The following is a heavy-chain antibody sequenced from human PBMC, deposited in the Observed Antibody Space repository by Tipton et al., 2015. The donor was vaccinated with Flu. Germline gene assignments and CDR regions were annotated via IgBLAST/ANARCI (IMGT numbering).Heavy chain of an antibody. CDR3: ARGGFWSGRKLGGMDV. D-gene: IGHD3-3*01. CDR2: ITWKSDAV. V-gene: IGHV3-9*01. CDR1: GFTFDDYA. J-gene: IGHJ6*02. Sequence: SLRLSCVASGFTFDDYAMHWVRQTPGKGLEWVSGITWKSDAVEYVDSVKGRFTISRDNAKNSLYLQMDSLRPDDTALYYCARGGFWSGRKLGGMDVWGQGTTVIVSS.